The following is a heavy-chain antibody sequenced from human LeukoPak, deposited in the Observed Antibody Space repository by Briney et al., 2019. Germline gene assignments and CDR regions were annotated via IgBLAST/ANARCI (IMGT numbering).Heavy chain of an antibody. CDR1: GFTFSSYA. V-gene: IGHV3-23*01. CDR3: AIMHGYYDGSGYWVQ. D-gene: IGHD3-22*01. Sequence: GGSLRLSCAASGFTFSSYAMSWVRQAPGKGLEWVSFITPNADRTSYADSVEGRFTISRDNPRNTLYMQMNSLRDEDTAVYYCAIMHGYYDGSGYWVQWGQGTLVTVSS. J-gene: IGHJ1*01. CDR2: ITPNADRT.